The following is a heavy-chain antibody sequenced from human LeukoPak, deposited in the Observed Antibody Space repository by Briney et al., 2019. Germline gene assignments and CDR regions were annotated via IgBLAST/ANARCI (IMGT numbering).Heavy chain of an antibody. CDR3: ARDTPMGAH. Sequence: GGSLRLSCAASGFTFTTYWMHWVRQAPGKGLVWVSRINSDGTNTIYADSVKGRFTTSRDNAKNSLYLQMNSLRVEDTAVYYCARDTPMGAHWGQGTLVTVSS. J-gene: IGHJ4*02. V-gene: IGHV3-74*01. D-gene: IGHD5-24*01. CDR1: GFTFTTYW. CDR2: INSDGTNT.